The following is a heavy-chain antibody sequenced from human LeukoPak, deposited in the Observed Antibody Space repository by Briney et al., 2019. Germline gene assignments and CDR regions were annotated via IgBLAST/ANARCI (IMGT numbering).Heavy chain of an antibody. V-gene: IGHV1-2*02. CDR3: ARDPPYDILTGDWFDP. D-gene: IGHD3-9*01. Sequence: ASVKVSCKASGYTFTGYYMYWVRQAPGQGLEWMGWINPNTGGTNYAQKFQGRVTMTRDTSISTAYMELSSLRSEDTAVYYCARDPPYDILTGDWFDPWGQGTLVTVSS. J-gene: IGHJ5*02. CDR1: GYTFTGYY. CDR2: INPNTGGT.